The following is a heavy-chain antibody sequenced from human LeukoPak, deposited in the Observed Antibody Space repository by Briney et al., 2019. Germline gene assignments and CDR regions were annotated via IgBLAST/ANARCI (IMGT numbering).Heavy chain of an antibody. CDR3: ASCGYYYYYMDV. J-gene: IGHJ6*03. V-gene: IGHV4-34*01. CDR1: GGSFSGYY. Sequence: PSETLSLTCAVYGGSFSGYYWSWIRQPPGKGLEWIGEINHSGSTNYNPSLKSRVTISVDTSKNQFSLKLSSVTAADTAVYYCASCGYYYYYMDVWGKGTTVTVSS. CDR2: INHSGST.